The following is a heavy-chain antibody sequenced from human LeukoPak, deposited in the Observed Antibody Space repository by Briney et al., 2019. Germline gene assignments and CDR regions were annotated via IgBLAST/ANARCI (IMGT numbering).Heavy chain of an antibody. Sequence: PSETLSLTCIVSGYSISNDYYWGWIRQPAGKGLEWIGRIYASESTMYNPSFKTRVTISLDTSKNQFSLKLSSVTAADTAVYYCGREEDYNENWGQGTLVTVSS. CDR1: GYSISNDYY. J-gene: IGHJ4*02. V-gene: IGHV4-38-2*02. D-gene: IGHD4-11*01. CDR3: GREEDYNEN. CDR2: IYASEST.